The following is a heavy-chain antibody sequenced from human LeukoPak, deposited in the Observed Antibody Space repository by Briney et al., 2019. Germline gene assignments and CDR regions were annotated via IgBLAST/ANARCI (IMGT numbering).Heavy chain of an antibody. J-gene: IGHJ4*02. CDR2: ISYDGSNK. V-gene: IGHV3-30*18. CDR1: GFTFSSYG. Sequence: GGSLRLSCAASGFTFSSYGRHWVRQAPGKGLEWVAVISYDGSNKYYADSVKGRFTISRDNSKNTLYLQMNSLRAEDTAVYYCAKDMAAALDYWGQGTLVTVSS. CDR3: AKDMAAALDY. D-gene: IGHD6-25*01.